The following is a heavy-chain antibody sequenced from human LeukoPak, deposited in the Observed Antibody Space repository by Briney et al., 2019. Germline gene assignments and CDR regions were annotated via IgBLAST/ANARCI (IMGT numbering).Heavy chain of an antibody. CDR1: GFTFSSYA. CDR3: VKGGNIVVVPAAIAEYFQH. CDR2: ISSNGGST. V-gene: IGHV3-64D*06. J-gene: IGHJ1*01. D-gene: IGHD2-2*02. Sequence: PGGSLRLSCSASGFTFSSYAMHWVRQAPGKGQEYVSAISSNGGSTYYADSVKGRFTISRDNSKNTLYLQMSSLRAEDTAVYYCVKGGNIVVVPAAIAEYFQHWGQGTLVTVSS.